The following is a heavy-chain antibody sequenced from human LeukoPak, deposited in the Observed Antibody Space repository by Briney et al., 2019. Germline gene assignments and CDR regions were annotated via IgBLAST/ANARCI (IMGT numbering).Heavy chain of an antibody. CDR3: ARARTVIPFDY. Sequence: SEALSLTCTVSGGSISSSSYYWGLIRQPPGKGLEWIGSIYYSGSTYYNPSLKSRVTISVDTSKNQFSLKLSSVTAADTAVYYCARARTVIPFDYWGQGTLVTVSS. CDR1: GGSISSSSYY. CDR2: IYYSGST. V-gene: IGHV4-39*01. D-gene: IGHD4-17*01. J-gene: IGHJ4*02.